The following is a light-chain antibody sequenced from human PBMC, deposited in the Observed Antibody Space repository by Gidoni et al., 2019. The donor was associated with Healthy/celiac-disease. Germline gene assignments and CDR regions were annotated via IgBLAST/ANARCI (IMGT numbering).Light chain of an antibody. CDR2: KAS. CDR1: QSISSW. V-gene: IGKV1-5*03. J-gene: IGKJ1*01. CDR3: QQYNSYSRT. Sequence: DIQMTQYPSTLSASVGDRVTITCRASQSISSWLPWDQQKPGKATKLLIYKASSLESGVPSRFSGSGSGTEFTLTISSLQPDDFATYYCQQYNSYSRTFGQGTKVEIK.